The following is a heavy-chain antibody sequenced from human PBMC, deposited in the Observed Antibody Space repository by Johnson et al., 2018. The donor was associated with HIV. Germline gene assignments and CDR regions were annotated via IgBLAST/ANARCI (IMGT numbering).Heavy chain of an antibody. V-gene: IGHV3-30*04. CDR1: GFTFSSYN. Sequence: QVQLVESGGGVVQPGRSLRLSCAASGFTFSSYNLHWVRQAPGKGLEWVAVISSGGSNKYYADSVKGRFTISRDNSKNTLYLQMNSLRTEDTAVYYCARPITYYYDSSEYHDALDIWGQGTMVTVSS. CDR3: ARPITYYYDSSEYHDALDI. CDR2: ISSGGSNK. J-gene: IGHJ3*02. D-gene: IGHD3-22*01.